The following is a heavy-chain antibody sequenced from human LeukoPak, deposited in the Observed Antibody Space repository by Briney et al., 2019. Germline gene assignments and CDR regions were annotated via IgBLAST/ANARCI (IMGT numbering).Heavy chain of an antibody. V-gene: IGHV3-23*01. CDR3: AKDRGLYSGVFAFDM. D-gene: IGHD1-26*01. J-gene: IGHJ3*02. Sequence: RGSLRLSCVASGFTFIDYAMTWVRQGPGKGLEWVSSISSRNGNTFYSDSVKGRFTISRDDSKNTLYLQMNTLRAEDTATYFCAKDRGLYSGVFAFDMWGQGTLVTVSS. CDR2: ISSRNGNT. CDR1: GFTFIDYA.